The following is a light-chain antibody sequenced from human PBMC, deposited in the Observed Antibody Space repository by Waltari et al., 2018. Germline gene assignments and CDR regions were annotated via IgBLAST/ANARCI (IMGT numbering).Light chain of an antibody. Sequence: DIQMAQSPSSLSASVGDRVTITCRANQGLINSLAWYQQKPGKAPKLLLYAASRLESGVPSRFSGSGSGTDYTLTISSLQPEDFATYYCQQYYSTLTTFGQGTRLEIK. J-gene: IGKJ5*01. V-gene: IGKV1-NL1*01. CDR3: QQYYSTLTT. CDR1: QGLINS. CDR2: AAS.